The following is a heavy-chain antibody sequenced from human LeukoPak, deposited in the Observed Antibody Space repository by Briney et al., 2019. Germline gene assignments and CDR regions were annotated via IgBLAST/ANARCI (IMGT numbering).Heavy chain of an antibody. V-gene: IGHV1-8*01. CDR3: ARSVEDFDY. Sequence: ASVKVSCQASDSTFTNYGINWVRQATGQGLEWMGLMNPNSGNTGYAQKFKARVTMPRNTSISPGYRELTALRSRDTALYTVARSVEDFDYWGQGTLVTVSS. CDR2: MNPNSGNT. J-gene: IGHJ4*02. CDR1: DSTFTNYG.